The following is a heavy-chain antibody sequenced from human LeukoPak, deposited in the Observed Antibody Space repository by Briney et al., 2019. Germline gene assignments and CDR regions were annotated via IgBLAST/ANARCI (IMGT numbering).Heavy chain of an antibody. Sequence: TGGSLRLSCAASGFTFSSYGMHWVRQAPGKGLEWVAFIRYDGSNKYYADSVKGRFTISRDNSKNTLYLQMNSLRAEDTAVYYCARDILPRDGSGFALWGQGTLVTVSS. D-gene: IGHD6-19*01. V-gene: IGHV3-30*02. CDR1: GFTFSSYG. CDR2: IRYDGSNK. J-gene: IGHJ4*02. CDR3: ARDILPRDGSGFAL.